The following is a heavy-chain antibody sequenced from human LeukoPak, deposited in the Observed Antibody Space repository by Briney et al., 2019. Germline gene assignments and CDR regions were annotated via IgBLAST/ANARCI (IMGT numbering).Heavy chain of an antibody. J-gene: IGHJ4*02. V-gene: IGHV1-2*02. CDR1: RDTFTGYY. CDR3: TRDASRTHFDS. CDR2: INPNNGAR. D-gene: IGHD6-13*01. Sequence: ASVKVSCKPSRDTFTGYYMHWVRQAPGQGLEWMGCINPNNGARRYVQKFQGRVTMTRDTSISTAYMELSSLRSDDTAFYYCTRDASRTHFDSWGQGTLVTVSS.